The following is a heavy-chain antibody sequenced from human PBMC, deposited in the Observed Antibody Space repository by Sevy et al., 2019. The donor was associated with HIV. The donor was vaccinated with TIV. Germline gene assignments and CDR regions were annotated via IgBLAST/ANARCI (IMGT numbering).Heavy chain of an antibody. CDR1: GFTFSDSW. CDR2: INEDGSRL. Sequence: GGSLRLSCVASGFTFSDSWMTWVRQAPGKGLERIAFINEDGSRLGYVDSVRGRFTISRENTKNSLYLQMNSLRADDTAVYFCARDRAYSAFDYWGQGTLVTVSS. D-gene: IGHD5-18*01. CDR3: ARDRAYSAFDY. V-gene: IGHV3-7*01. J-gene: IGHJ4*02.